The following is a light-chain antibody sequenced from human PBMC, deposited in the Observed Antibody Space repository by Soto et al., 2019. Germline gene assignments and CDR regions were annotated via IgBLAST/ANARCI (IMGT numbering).Light chain of an antibody. CDR3: SSYTAFSTWV. J-gene: IGLJ3*02. Sequence: QSALTQPASVPGSPGQSITISCTGTSNDVGGYNYVSWYQQHPGKAPQLIIYEVSNRPSGVSHRFSGSRSGDTASLTISGLQAEDGADYYCSSYTAFSTWVFGGGTKLTVL. CDR1: SNDVGGYNY. CDR2: EVS. V-gene: IGLV2-14*01.